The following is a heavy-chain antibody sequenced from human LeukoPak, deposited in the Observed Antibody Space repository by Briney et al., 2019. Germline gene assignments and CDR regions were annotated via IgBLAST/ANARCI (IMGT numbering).Heavy chain of an antibody. CDR1: GYTFTGYY. J-gene: IGHJ4*02. CDR2: INSNNGDT. V-gene: IGHV1-2*02. CDR3: ARDGDGYNLD. Sequence: ASVTVSFTASGYTFTGYYLHWVRQAPGQGLEWVGGINSNNGDTHYAQNFHGRVTMTRDTSISTAYMELSRLGSDDTAVDYCARDGDGYNLDWGQGTLVTVSS. D-gene: IGHD5-24*01.